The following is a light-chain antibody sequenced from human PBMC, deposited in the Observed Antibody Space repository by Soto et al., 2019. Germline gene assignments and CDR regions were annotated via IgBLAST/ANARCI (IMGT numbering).Light chain of an antibody. V-gene: IGKV1-9*01. Sequence: DSQLTQSPSFLSASVGDRVTITCRASQGISSYLAWYQQKPGKAPKLLIYAASTLENGVPTRFSGTGSETEFTLTVSSLQPDDSATYYCQQYNDYITFGQGTRLEIK. CDR3: QQYNDYIT. CDR2: AAS. CDR1: QGISSY. J-gene: IGKJ5*01.